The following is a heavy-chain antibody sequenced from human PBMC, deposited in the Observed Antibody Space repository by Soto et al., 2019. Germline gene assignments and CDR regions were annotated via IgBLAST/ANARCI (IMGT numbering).Heavy chain of an antibody. CDR3: ARGYYGSGSYFQAFYDF. Sequence: GXVKPXXTLSLTXXLSGGSXXXXXXXXXWVRQHPGKGLEFIGYIFYTGSTKYNPSLKSRISISVDTSKKQFSXKXXXXTAADTAVYYCARGYYGSGSYFQAFYDFWGQGTLVTVSS. D-gene: IGHD3-10*01. V-gene: IGHV4-31*02. CDR1: GGSXXXXXXX. CDR2: IFYTGST. J-gene: IGHJ4*02.